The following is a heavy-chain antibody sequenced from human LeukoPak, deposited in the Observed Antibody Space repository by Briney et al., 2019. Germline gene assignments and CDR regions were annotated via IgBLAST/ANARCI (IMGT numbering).Heavy chain of an antibody. CDR2: MNHSGST. CDR1: GGSFSGYY. Sequence: SETLSLTCAVYGGSFSGYYWSWIRQPPGKGLEWIGEMNHSGSTNYSPSLKSRVIVSVDTSKNQFSLKLTSVTAADTAVYYCARHGFAGAFQHWGQGTLVTVSS. CDR3: ARHGFAGAFQH. V-gene: IGHV4-34*01. J-gene: IGHJ1*01. D-gene: IGHD3-10*01.